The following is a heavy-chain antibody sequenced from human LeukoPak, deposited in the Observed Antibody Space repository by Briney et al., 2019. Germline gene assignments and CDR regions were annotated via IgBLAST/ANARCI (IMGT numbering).Heavy chain of an antibody. CDR1: GFTFSNYA. V-gene: IGHV3-30*14. J-gene: IGHJ4*02. Sequence: GRSLRLSCAASGFTFSNYALHWVRQAPGKGLEWVALISNDARNKTYPDSVEGRFTISRDNSKNTLYLQMNSLRAEDTAVYYCVRDDRGYSGYHFDYWGQGTLVTVSS. CDR2: ISNDARNK. D-gene: IGHD5-12*01. CDR3: VRDDRGYSGYHFDY.